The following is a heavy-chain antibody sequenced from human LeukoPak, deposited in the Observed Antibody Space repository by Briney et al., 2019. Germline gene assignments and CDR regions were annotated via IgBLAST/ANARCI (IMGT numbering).Heavy chain of an antibody. J-gene: IGHJ4*02. CDR3: AKEYSGSYSGDY. V-gene: IGHV3-23*01. D-gene: IGHD1-26*01. CDR1: GFTFSSYA. Sequence: GGSLRLSCAASGFTFSSYAMSWVRQAPGKGLEWVSAISRSGGSTYYADSVKGRFTISRGNSKKTLYLQMNSLRAEDTAVYYCAKEYSGSYSGDYWGQGTLVTVSS. CDR2: ISRSGGST.